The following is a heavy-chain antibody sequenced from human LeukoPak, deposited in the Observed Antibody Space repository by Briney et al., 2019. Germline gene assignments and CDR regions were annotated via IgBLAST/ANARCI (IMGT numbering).Heavy chain of an antibody. D-gene: IGHD5-18*01. CDR3: ARDPSRGYTYGYGDY. CDR1: GFTFSSYW. Sequence: GGSLRLSCAASGFTFSSYWMNWFRQPPGTWLEWVANIKQDGSEKYYVDSVKGRFTISRDNAKKSLYLQMNSLRAEDTGVYYCARDPSRGYTYGYGDYWGQGILVTVSS. CDR2: IKQDGSEK. J-gene: IGHJ4*02. V-gene: IGHV3-7*01.